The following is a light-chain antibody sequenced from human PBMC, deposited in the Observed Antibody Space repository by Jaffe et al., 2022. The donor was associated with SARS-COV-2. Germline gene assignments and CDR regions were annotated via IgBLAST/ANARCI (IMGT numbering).Light chain of an antibody. CDR2: WAS. CDR1: QNLLYSFDDRNY. J-gene: IGKJ2*01. Sequence: DIVMTQSPDSLAVPLGERATINCKTGQNLLYSFDDRNYLAWYQQRPGQPPKLLISWASNRESGVPDRFSGSGSATDFTLTISRLQAEDVAVYYCQQYFSPPYTFGQGTKVEIK. V-gene: IGKV4-1*01. CDR3: QQYFSPPYT.